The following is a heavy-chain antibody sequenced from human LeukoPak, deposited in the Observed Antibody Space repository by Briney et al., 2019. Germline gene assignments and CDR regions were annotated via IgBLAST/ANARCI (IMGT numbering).Heavy chain of an antibody. CDR3: ARVGSHCESTSCYGDY. D-gene: IGHD2-2*01. Sequence: PSETLSLTCTVSGGSISSSSYYWSWIRQPPGQGLEWIGEINNSGSTNYNPSLKSRVTISVDTSKNQFSLKLNSVTAADTAVYYCARVGSHCESTSCYGDYWGQGTLVTVSS. CDR1: GGSISSSSYY. J-gene: IGHJ4*02. CDR2: INNSGST. V-gene: IGHV4-39*07.